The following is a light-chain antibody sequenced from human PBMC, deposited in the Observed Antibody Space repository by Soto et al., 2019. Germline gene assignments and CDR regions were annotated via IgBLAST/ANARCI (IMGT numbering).Light chain of an antibody. Sequence: EIVLTQSPGTLSLSPGERATLSCRASQSVSSSYLAWYQQKPGQAPRLLIYGASSRATGIPDRFSGSGSGTDFTLTISRLEPEDFAVYYCQQYGSSPSSTFGQGTKGEI. CDR3: QQYGSSPSST. CDR2: GAS. CDR1: QSVSSSY. J-gene: IGKJ1*01. V-gene: IGKV3-20*01.